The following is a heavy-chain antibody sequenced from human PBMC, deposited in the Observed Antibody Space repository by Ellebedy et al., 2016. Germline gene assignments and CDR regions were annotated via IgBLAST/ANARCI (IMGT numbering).Heavy chain of an antibody. V-gene: IGHV4-59*12. CDR3: ARDFGAASGWAYDY. CDR2: IYYGGST. CDR1: GGSINNFY. J-gene: IGHJ4*02. Sequence: SETLSLXCSVSGGSINNFYWSWIRQPPGKGLEWIGFIYYGGSTRYNPSLKSRVTISEDTSKNQISLRLNFVSAADSATYYCARDFGAASGWAYDYWGQGALVTVSS. D-gene: IGHD6-19*01.